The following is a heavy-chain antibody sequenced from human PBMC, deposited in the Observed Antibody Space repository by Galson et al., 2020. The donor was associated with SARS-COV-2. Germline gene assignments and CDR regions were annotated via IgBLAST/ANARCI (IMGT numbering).Heavy chain of an antibody. CDR2: IFYSGFT. CDR3: ASGLGGDY. CDR1: GGSITSDGSY. Sequence: SETLSLTCTVSGGSITSDGSYWSWIRQHPGTGPEWIGYIFYSGFTYYNPSLKSRVTMSLDTSKNQFSLEVNSVTAADTAVYYCASGLGGDYWGPGSLVTDSS. V-gene: IGHV4-31*03. J-gene: IGHJ4*02. D-gene: IGHD1-26*01.